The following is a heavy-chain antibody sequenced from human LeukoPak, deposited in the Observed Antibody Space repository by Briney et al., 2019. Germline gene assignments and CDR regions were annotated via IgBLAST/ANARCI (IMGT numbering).Heavy chain of an antibody. CDR3: ARSNYYDDFDY. V-gene: IGHV4-4*02. Sequence: SGTLSLTCAVSGGSISSSNWRSWVRPPPGKGLEWIGEIYHSGSTNYNPSLKRRVTISVDKSKNQFSLKLSSVTAADTAVYYCARSNYYDDFDYWGQGTLVTVSS. J-gene: IGHJ4*02. CDR1: GGSISSSNW. D-gene: IGHD3-22*01. CDR2: IYHSGST.